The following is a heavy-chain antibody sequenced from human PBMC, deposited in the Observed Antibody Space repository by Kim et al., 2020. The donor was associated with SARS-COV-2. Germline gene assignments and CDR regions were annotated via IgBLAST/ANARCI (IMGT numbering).Heavy chain of an antibody. CDR1: GGSFSGYY. CDR2: INHSGST. Sequence: SETLSLTCAVYGGSFSGYYWSWIRQPPGKGLEWIGEINHSGSTNYNPSLKNRVTISVDTSKNQFSLKLSSVTAADTAVYYCARPPGIAAAGTGGGMDVWGQGTTVTVSS. D-gene: IGHD6-13*01. CDR3: ARPPGIAAAGTGGGMDV. J-gene: IGHJ6*02. V-gene: IGHV4-34*01.